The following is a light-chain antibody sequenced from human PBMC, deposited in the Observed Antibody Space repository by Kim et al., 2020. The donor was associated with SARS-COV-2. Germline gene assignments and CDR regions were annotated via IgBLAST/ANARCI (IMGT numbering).Light chain of an antibody. J-gene: IGKJ1*01. CDR2: GAS. CDR3: QEYADLWT. Sequence: EIVMTQSPATLSVSPGERVSLSCRASESIYTSLAWYLQNFGRAPRVLIYGASTSATNVSDRFSGSGSGTDFTLTISSLQSEDSAVYFCQEYADLWTFGPGTKVDIK. V-gene: IGKV3-15*01. CDR1: ESIYTS.